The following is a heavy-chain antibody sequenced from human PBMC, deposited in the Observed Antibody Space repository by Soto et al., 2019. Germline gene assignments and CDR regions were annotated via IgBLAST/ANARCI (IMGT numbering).Heavy chain of an antibody. CDR1: GFAFYNYA. CDR2: ISDSGISI. V-gene: IGHV3-23*01. Sequence: EEQLLESGGGLIQPGGSLRLSCAASGFAFYNYAMAWVRQAPGKGLEWVSGISDSGISIYYTDSVKGRFTISRDNSKNTLFLQMDSLRGEDTALYYCATDARLTGLLGQWVGWGQGTLVTVSS. CDR3: ATDARLTGLLGQWVG. D-gene: IGHD1-26*01. J-gene: IGHJ4*02.